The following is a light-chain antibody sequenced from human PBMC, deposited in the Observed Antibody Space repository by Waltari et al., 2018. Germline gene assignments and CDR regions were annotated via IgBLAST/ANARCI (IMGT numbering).Light chain of an antibody. CDR3: QQGYNTPWT. V-gene: IGKV1-12*01. Sequence: DIQMTQSPSSLSASVGDKVTITCRASQGISSWLAWYQQKPGKALKLLIYAASSLQSGVPSRFSGSGSGTDYTLTISSLQPEDFATYYCQQGYNTPWTFGQGTKVEIK. CDR1: QGISSW. CDR2: AAS. J-gene: IGKJ1*01.